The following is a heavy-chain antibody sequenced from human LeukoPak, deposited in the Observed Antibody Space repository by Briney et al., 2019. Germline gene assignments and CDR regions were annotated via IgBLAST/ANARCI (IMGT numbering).Heavy chain of an antibody. Sequence: GGSLRLSCAASGFTVSNNYMRWVRQAPGKGLEWVSLIYSGGGTYYADAVKGRFTISRDGSKNMLYLQVDSLRAEDTAIYYCARDPPAVAANTYGWGQGTLVTVSS. CDR2: IYSGGGT. D-gene: IGHD6-6*01. V-gene: IGHV3-66*01. CDR3: ARDPPAVAANTYG. J-gene: IGHJ4*02. CDR1: GFTVSNNY.